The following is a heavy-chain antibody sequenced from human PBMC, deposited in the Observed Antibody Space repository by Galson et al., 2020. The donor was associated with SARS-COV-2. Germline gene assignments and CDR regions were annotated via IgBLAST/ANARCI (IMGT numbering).Heavy chain of an antibody. CDR1: GFTVSSNY. V-gene: IGHV3-53*01. Sequence: PGGSLRLSCAASGFTVSSNYMSWVRQAPGKGLEWVSVFYSGGSTYYADSVKGRFTISRDNSKNTLYLQMNSLRAEDTAVYYCARDYGGIRFDYWGQGTLVTVSS. CDR2: FYSGGST. D-gene: IGHD4-17*01. J-gene: IGHJ4*02. CDR3: ARDYGGIRFDY.